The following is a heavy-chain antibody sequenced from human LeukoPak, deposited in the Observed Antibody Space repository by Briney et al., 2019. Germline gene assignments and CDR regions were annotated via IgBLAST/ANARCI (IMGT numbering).Heavy chain of an antibody. Sequence: PGGSLRLSCAASGFTVSDNYLIWVRQAPGMGLEWVSGISGGRGNTYYADSVKGRFTISRDNSKNTLYLQMNTLRAEDTAVYYCARKYYYGSSGYYAFDYWGQGTLVTVSS. CDR3: ARKYYYGSSGYYAFDY. J-gene: IGHJ4*02. CDR1: GFTVSDNY. D-gene: IGHD3-22*01. CDR2: ISGGRGNT. V-gene: IGHV3-23*01.